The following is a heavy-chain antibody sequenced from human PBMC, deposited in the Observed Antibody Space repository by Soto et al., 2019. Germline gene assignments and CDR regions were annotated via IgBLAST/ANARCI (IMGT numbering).Heavy chain of an antibody. D-gene: IGHD2-15*01. V-gene: IGHV4-59*08. J-gene: IGHJ3*02. CDR1: GGSISSYY. Sequence: SETLSLTCTVSGGSISSYYWSWIRQPPGKGLEWIGYIHYSGSTNYNPSLKSRVTISVDTSKNQFSLKLSSVTAADTAVYYCARHGGFCSGGSCPRDAFDIWGQGTMVTVSS. CDR2: IHYSGST. CDR3: ARHGGFCSGGSCPRDAFDI.